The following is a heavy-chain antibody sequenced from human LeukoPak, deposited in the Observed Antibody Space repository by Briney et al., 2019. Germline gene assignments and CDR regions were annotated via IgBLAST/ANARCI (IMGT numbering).Heavy chain of an antibody. V-gene: IGHV3-48*03. J-gene: IGHJ5*02. CDR2: ISSSDSTT. D-gene: IGHD3-22*01. Sequence: GGSLRLSCAASGFTFRSYEMNWVRQAPGKGLEWVSYISSSDSTTHYADSVKGRFTISRDNAKNLLYLQMNSLRVEDMGVYYCARETRGHYYDSSGPDHWGQGTLVTVSS. CDR3: ARETRGHYYDSSGPDH. CDR1: GFTFRSYE.